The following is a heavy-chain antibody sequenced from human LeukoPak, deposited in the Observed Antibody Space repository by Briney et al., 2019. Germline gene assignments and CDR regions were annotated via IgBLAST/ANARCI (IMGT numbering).Heavy chain of an antibody. CDR2: IRSKANSYAT. D-gene: IGHD2-15*01. Sequence: VGSLRLSCAASGFTFSGSAMCWVRQASGKGLEWVGRIRSKANSYATAYAASVKGRFTISRDDSKNTAYLQMNSLKTEDTAVYYCTRLVLTGEEKGVVAAPPKTRDRLTTFDYWGQGTLVTVSS. J-gene: IGHJ4*02. CDR3: TRLVLTGEEKGVVAAPPKTRDRLTTFDY. V-gene: IGHV3-73*01. CDR1: GFTFSGSA.